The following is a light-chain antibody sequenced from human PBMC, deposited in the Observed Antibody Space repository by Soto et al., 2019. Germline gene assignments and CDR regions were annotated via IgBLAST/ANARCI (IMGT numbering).Light chain of an antibody. CDR1: QSVSSY. CDR2: DAS. CDR3: QPRSNWPRT. V-gene: IGKV3-11*01. Sequence: EIVLTQSPATLSLSPGERATLSCRASQSVSSYLAWYQQKPGQAPRLLIYDASNRATGIPARFSGSGSGTDFPLTISSLETEDISVYYCQPRSNWPRTFGQGTKLEIK. J-gene: IGKJ2*01.